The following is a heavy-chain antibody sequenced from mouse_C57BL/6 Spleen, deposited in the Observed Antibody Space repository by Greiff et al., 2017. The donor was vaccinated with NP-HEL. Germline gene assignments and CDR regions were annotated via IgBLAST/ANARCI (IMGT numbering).Heavy chain of an antibody. CDR3: ARQGGSDY. CDR1: GFTFSSYG. CDR2: ISSGGSYT. J-gene: IGHJ2*01. Sequence: EVKLQESGGDLVKPGGSLKLSCAASGFTFSSYGMSWVRQTPDKRLEWVATISSGGSYTYYPDSVKGRFTISRDNAKNTLYLQMSSLKSEDTAMYYCARQGGSDYWGQGTTLTVSS. V-gene: IGHV5-6*01.